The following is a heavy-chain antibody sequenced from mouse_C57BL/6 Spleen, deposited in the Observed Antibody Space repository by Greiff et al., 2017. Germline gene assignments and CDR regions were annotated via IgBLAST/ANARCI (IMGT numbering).Heavy chain of an antibody. J-gene: IGHJ2*01. CDR3: ARMDYGSSYGY. Sequence: QVQLQQPGAELVKPGASVKMSCKASGYTFTSYWITWVKQRPGQGLEWIGDIYPGSGSTNYNEKFKGKATLTVDTSSSTAYMQLSSLTSEDSAVYYCARMDYGSSYGYWGQGTTLTVSS. CDR1: GYTFTSYW. V-gene: IGHV1-55*01. CDR2: IYPGSGST. D-gene: IGHD1-1*01.